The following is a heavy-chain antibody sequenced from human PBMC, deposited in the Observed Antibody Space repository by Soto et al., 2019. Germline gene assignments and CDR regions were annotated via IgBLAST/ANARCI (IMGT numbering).Heavy chain of an antibody. CDR1: GASITYGAYS. J-gene: IGHJ4*02. CDR3: ARGGGFDSFDY. D-gene: IGHD3-10*01. V-gene: IGHV4-30-2*01. Sequence: PSETLSLTCTGSGASITYGAYSWSWIRQTPGKGLEWIGYINHLETTFYNPSFESRLTLSIDRTKNQFSLNLKSMSAADRAVYFCARGGGFDSFDYRGQGILVTVSS. CDR2: INHLETT.